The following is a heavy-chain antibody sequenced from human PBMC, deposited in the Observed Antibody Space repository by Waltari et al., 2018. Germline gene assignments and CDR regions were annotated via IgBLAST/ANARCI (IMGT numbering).Heavy chain of an antibody. D-gene: IGHD6-13*01. V-gene: IGHV1-69*01. CDR1: GGTFSSYA. CDR2: IIPIVGTA. CDR3: ARAKGRQLGTNFDY. Sequence: QVQLVQSGAEVKKPGSSVKVSCKASGGTFSSYAISWVRQAPGQGLEWMGGIIPIVGTANYAARCQGRVTITADESTSTAYMELSSLRSEDTAVYYCARAKGRQLGTNFDYWGQGTLVTVSS. J-gene: IGHJ4*02.